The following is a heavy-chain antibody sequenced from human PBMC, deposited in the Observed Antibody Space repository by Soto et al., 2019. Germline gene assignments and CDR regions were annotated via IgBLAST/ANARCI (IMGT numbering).Heavy chain of an antibody. CDR1: GGTFSSYA. Sequence: VASVKVSCTASGGTFSSYAISWVRQAPGQRLEWMGGIIPIFGTANYAQKFQGRVTITADESTSTAYMELSSLRSEDTAVYYCARVNDYDSSGYYLLGAFDIWGQGTMVTVSS. V-gene: IGHV1-69*13. CDR3: ARVNDYDSSGYYLLGAFDI. D-gene: IGHD3-22*01. CDR2: IIPIFGTA. J-gene: IGHJ3*02.